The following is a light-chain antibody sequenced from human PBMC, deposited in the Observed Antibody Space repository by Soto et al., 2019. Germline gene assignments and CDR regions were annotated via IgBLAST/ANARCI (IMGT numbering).Light chain of an antibody. CDR3: QQSYSTQVT. CDR1: QSISGY. CDR2: AAS. V-gene: IGKV1-39*01. J-gene: IGKJ5*01. Sequence: DIQMTQSPSSLSASIGDRVTITCRASQSISGYLNWYQQKPGKAPKLLIYAASSLQSGVPSRFSGSGSGTDFTLTISSLQPEDFATYYCQQSYSTQVTFGQGTRLEI.